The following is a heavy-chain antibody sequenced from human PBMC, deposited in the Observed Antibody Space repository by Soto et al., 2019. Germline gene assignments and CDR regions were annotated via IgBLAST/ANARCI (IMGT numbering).Heavy chain of an antibody. V-gene: IGHV3-30*03. CDR3: VVHSGSLDY. CDR2: ISYDGSNK. Sequence: GSLRLSCAASGFTFSSYGLHCVRQAPGKGLKWVAVISYDGSNKYYADSVKGRFTISRDNSKNTLYLQMNSLRVEDTAVYYCVVHSGSLDYWGQGTLVTVSS. CDR1: GFTFSSYG. D-gene: IGHD3-10*01. J-gene: IGHJ4*02.